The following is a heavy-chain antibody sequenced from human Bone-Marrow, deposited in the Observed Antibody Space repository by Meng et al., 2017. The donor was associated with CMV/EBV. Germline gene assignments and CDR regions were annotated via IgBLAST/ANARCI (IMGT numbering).Heavy chain of an antibody. CDR3: ARLLPQGGSDGHNWFDP. CDR2: IWPGDSDT. V-gene: IGHV5-51*01. Sequence: GESLKISCRASGYTFTNYWIGWVRQMPGKGLEWMGIIWPGDSDTRYHPSFNGHVTISADKPISTAYLQWDSLTASDTAMYYCARLLPQGGSDGHNWFDPWGQGTLVTVSS. D-gene: IGHD2-21*02. J-gene: IGHJ5*02. CDR1: GYTFTNYW.